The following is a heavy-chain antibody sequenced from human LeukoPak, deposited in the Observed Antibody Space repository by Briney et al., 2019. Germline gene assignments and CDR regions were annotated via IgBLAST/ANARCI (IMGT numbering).Heavy chain of an antibody. J-gene: IGHJ4*02. CDR2: ISCDGSNK. CDR3: AKASPTYHDY. Sequence: GGSLRLSCAASGFTFSSYGMHWVRQAPGKGLEWVAVISCDGSNKYYADSVNGRFTISRDNSKNALCLQMNSLRAEDTAVYYCAKASPTYHDYWGQGTLVTVSS. CDR1: GFTFSSYG. V-gene: IGHV3-30*18. D-gene: IGHD2-2*01.